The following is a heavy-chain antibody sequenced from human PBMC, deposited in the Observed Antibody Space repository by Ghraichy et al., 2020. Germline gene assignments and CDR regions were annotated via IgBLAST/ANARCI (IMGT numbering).Heavy chain of an antibody. J-gene: IGHJ6*02. D-gene: IGHD2-2*01. CDR1: GGSFSGYY. V-gene: IGHV4-34*01. CDR2: INHSGST. CDR3: ARGGDIVVVPASYYYYGMDV. Sequence: SETLSLTCAVYGGSFSGYYWSWIRQPPGKGLEWIGEINHSGSTNYNPSLKSRVTISVDTSKNQFSLKLSSVTAADTAVYYCARGGDIVVVPASYYYYGMDVWGQGTTVTVSS.